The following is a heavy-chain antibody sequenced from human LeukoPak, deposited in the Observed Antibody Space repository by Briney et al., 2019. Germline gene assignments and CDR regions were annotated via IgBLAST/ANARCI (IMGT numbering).Heavy chain of an antibody. CDR1: GFTFSDTC. Sequence: GGSLSLSCAASGFTFSDTCMHWVRQATGKGLVWVSRIRSDGSDTRYAESVKGRFTISRDNAKNSLYLQMNSLRAEDTALYYCAREGTYYDYVWGSYRPHGLDYWGQGTLVTVSS. V-gene: IGHV3-74*01. CDR3: AREGTYYDYVWGSYRPHGLDY. D-gene: IGHD3-16*02. J-gene: IGHJ4*02. CDR2: IRSDGSDT.